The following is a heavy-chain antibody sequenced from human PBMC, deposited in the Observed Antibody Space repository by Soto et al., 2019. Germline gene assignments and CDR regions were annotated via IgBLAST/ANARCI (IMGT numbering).Heavy chain of an antibody. V-gene: IGHV4-31*03. Sequence: QVQLQESGPGLVKPSQSLSLTCTVSAGSISSGGYYWSWIRQHPGKGLEWIGDIYYNRSTYYNPSLKRRVTISVDTSKNQFSLKLSSLAAADTAVYHCARVGGINWFDPWGQRTLVTVSS. CDR3: ARVGGINWFDP. D-gene: IGHD3-16*01. J-gene: IGHJ5*02. CDR2: IYYNRST. CDR1: AGSISSGGYY.